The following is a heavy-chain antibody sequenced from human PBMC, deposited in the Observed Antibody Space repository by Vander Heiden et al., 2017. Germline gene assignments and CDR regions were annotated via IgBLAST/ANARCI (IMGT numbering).Heavy chain of an antibody. V-gene: IGHV3-23*01. CDR1: GFTFSSYA. J-gene: IGHJ6*02. CDR3: AKGGLAYYYYGMDV. Sequence: EVQLLESGGGLVQPGGSLRLSCAASGFTFSSYARSWVRQAPGKGLGWVSAIGGSGGSTYYADSVKGRFTISRDNSKNTLYLQMNSLRAEDTAVYYCAKGGLAYYYYGMDVWGQGTTVTVSS. CDR2: IGGSGGST. D-gene: IGHD6-19*01.